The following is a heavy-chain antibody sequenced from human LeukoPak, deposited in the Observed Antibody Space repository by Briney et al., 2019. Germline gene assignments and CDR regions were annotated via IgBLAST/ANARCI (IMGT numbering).Heavy chain of an antibody. J-gene: IGHJ3*02. CDR1: GYTFTSYY. CDR3: LVLGYCSGGSCPPNASDI. D-gene: IGHD2-15*01. CDR2: INPSGGST. Sequence: ASVKVSCKASGYTFTSYYMHWVRQAPGQGLEWMGIINPSGGSTSYAQKFQGRVTMTRDASTSTVYMELSSLRSEDTAVYYCLVLGYCSGGSCPPNASDIWGQGTMVTVSS. V-gene: IGHV1-46*01.